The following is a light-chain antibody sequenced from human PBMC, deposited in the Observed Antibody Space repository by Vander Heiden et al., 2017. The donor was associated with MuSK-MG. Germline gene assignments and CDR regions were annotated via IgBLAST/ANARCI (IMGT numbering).Light chain of an antibody. CDR3: QQYRNWLPSRFT. CDR1: PPTATD. Sequence: TQSPASLSVSPRARATLPCRASPPTATDLAWSQQKAGHAPRLLIYDAATRATGIPARFSGSGCGTEFTLTIRSLRSEEVALDSGQQYRNWLPSRFTFGPGTKVDIK. J-gene: IGKJ3*01. CDR2: DAA. V-gene: IGKV3-15*01.